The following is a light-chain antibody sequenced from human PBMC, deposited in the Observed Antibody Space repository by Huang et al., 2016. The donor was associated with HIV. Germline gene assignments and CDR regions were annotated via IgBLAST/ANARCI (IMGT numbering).Light chain of an antibody. J-gene: IGKJ1*01. CDR2: DAS. V-gene: IGKV3-15*01. CDR1: HSLSIN. Sequence: EIVMTQSPATLSVSPGERATLACRASHSLSINLAWYQQKRGQAPRLLIYDASNRATTIPARFSASGAGTEFTLNISSLQSEDFAVYYCQQYSYWPRTFGQGTKVEIK. CDR3: QQYSYWPRT.